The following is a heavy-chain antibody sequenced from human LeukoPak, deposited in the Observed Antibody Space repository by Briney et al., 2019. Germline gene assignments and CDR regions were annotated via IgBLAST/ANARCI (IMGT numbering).Heavy chain of an antibody. J-gene: IGHJ4*02. D-gene: IGHD3-10*01. CDR1: GYSFTRYG. V-gene: IGHV1-18*01. CDR3: ARDRYGSDTPFDY. CDR2: ISTYNGNT. Sequence: ASVNVSCKASGYSFTRYGIAWLRQAPGQGLEWMGWISTYNGNTDYSQKLQGRVTMTTDTSTSTAYMELRSLTPDDTAMYYCARDRYGSDTPFDYWGQGTLVTVSS.